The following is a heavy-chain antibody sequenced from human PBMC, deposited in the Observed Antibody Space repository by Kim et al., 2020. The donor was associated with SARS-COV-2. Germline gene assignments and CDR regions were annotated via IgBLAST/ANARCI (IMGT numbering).Heavy chain of an antibody. CDR2: ISSNGGST. CDR3: VKDPVYSSSWYLDAFDI. V-gene: IGHV3-64D*09. J-gene: IGHJ3*02. Sequence: GGSLRLSCSASGFTFSSYAMHWVRQAPGKGLEYVSAISSNGGSTYYADSVKGRFTISRDNSKNTLYLQMSSLRAEDTAVYYCVKDPVYSSSWYLDAFDIWGQGTMVTVSS. D-gene: IGHD6-13*01. CDR1: GFTFSSYA.